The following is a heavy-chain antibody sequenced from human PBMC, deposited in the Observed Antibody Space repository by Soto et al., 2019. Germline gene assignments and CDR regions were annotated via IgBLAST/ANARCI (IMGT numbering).Heavy chain of an antibody. Sequence: QVQLVQSGAEVKKPGSSVKVSCKASGGTFSRYTITWVRQAPGQGLEWMGGITPMFGTPNYAQKFQGRVTITADESTSTAYMELSSLRSEDTAMYYCARDGTLYDSSAYYYLYWGRGTLVAVYS. V-gene: IGHV1-69*01. J-gene: IGHJ4*02. CDR3: ARDGTLYDSSAYYYLY. CDR1: GGTFSRYT. CDR2: ITPMFGTP. D-gene: IGHD3-22*01.